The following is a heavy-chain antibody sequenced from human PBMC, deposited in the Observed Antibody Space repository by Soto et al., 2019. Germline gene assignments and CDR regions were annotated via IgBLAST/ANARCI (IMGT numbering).Heavy chain of an antibody. J-gene: IGHJ4*02. CDR3: ARDPPRLRYFDWFPAMDY. Sequence: PGGSLRLSCAASGFTFARSAMSWVRQAPGMGLEWVSSINDNGDSTYYADSVKGRFTVSRDNSKNTLYLQMNSLRSDDTAVYYCARDPPRLRYFDWFPAMDYWGQGTLVTVSS. V-gene: IGHV3-23*01. CDR1: GFTFARSA. D-gene: IGHD3-9*01. CDR2: INDNGDST.